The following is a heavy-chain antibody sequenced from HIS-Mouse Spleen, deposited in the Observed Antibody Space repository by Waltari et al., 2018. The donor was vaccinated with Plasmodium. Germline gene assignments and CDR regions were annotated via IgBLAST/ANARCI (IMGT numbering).Heavy chain of an antibody. V-gene: IGHV3-13*01. Sequence: EVQLVESGGGLVQPGGSLRLSCAASGFTFSSYDMHWVRQATGKWWEWVSAIGNAGDTYYPGSVKGRFTISRENAKNSLYLQMNSLRAGDTAVYYCARGPTYSSSYYFDYWGQGTLVTVSS. D-gene: IGHD6-6*01. CDR3: ARGPTYSSSYYFDY. J-gene: IGHJ4*02. CDR2: IGNAGDT. CDR1: GFTFSSYD.